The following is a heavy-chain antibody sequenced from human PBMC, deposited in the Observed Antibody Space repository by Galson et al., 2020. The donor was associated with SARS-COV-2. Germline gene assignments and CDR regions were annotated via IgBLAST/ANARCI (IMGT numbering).Heavy chain of an antibody. Sequence: TGGSLSLSCAASGFTFSSYSMNWVRQAPGKGLEWVSSISSSSSYIYYADSVKGRFTISRDNAKNSLYLQMNSLRAEDTAVYYCARDPSSPRITIFGVVTDYYYGMDVWGQGTTVTVSS. V-gene: IGHV3-21*01. D-gene: IGHD3-3*01. J-gene: IGHJ6*02. CDR3: ARDPSSPRITIFGVVTDYYYGMDV. CDR1: GFTFSSYS. CDR2: ISSSSSYI.